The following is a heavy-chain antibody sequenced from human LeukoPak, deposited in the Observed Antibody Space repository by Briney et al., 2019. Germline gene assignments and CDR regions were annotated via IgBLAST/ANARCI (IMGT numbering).Heavy chain of an antibody. CDR1: GGSFSGYY. CDR3: ARGLRGYKWPERSEMYYFDY. D-gene: IGHD1-1*01. V-gene: IGHV4-34*01. Sequence: PSETLSLTCAVYGGSFSGYYWSWIRHPPGKGLEWIGEINHSGRTNYNPSPKSRVTISVDTSKNQFSLKLSSVTAADTAVYYCARGLRGYKWPERSEMYYFDYWGQGTLVTVSS. CDR2: INHSGRT. J-gene: IGHJ4*02.